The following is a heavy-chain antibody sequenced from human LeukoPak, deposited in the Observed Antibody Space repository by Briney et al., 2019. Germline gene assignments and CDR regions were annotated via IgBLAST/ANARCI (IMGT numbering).Heavy chain of an antibody. J-gene: IGHJ4*02. CDR3: ARDIALSRYFDY. CDR2: ISSSGGTL. Sequence: GGSLRLSCAASGSTFSDYYMSWIRQAPGKGLEWLAYISSSGGTLYYADSVKGRFTISRDNAKNSLYLQMDSLRAEDTAVYYCARDIALSRYFDYWGQGTLVTVSS. CDR1: GSTFSDYY. V-gene: IGHV3-11*04. D-gene: IGHD3-16*02.